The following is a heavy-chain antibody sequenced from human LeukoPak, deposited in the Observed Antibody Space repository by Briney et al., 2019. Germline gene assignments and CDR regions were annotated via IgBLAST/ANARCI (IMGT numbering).Heavy chain of an antibody. V-gene: IGHV4-4*07. J-gene: IGHJ4*02. Sequence: SETLSLTCSVSAGSIRNYFWSWIRQPAGKGLEWIGRIYTSGSIDYNPSLRSRVTMSVDTSRTQFSLKLTSVTAADTAVYYCVTESKSYDGSGYYHDYWGQGTLVTVSS. CDR2: IYTSGSI. CDR3: VTESKSYDGSGYYHDY. D-gene: IGHD3-22*01. CDR1: AGSIRNYF.